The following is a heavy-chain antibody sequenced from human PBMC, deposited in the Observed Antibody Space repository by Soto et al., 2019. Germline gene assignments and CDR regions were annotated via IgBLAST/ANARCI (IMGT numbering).Heavy chain of an antibody. CDR3: ARQSCSSTSCYSWVSWFDP. CDR2: IYYSGST. CDR1: GGSISNYY. J-gene: IGHJ5*02. D-gene: IGHD2-2*01. Sequence: PSETLSLTCTVSGGSISNYYWTWLRQPPGKGLEWIGYIYYSGSTKYTPSLKSRVTISVDTSKNQFSLKLSSVTAADTAVYYCARQSCSSTSCYSWVSWFDPWGQGTLVTVPQ. V-gene: IGHV4-59*08.